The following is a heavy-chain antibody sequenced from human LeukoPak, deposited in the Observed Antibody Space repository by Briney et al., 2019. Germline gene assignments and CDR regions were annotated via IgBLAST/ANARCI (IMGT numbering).Heavy chain of an antibody. CDR3: ARDLVTAGPPSPFDD. CDR1: GFTFSSYW. Sequence: GGSLRLSCAASGFTFSSYWMSWVRQAPGKGLEWVANIKQDGSEKYYVDSVKGRFTISRDNAKNSLYLQMNSLRAEDTAVYYCARDLVTAGPPSPFDDWGQGTLVTVSS. J-gene: IGHJ4*02. V-gene: IGHV3-7*01. CDR2: IKQDGSEK. D-gene: IGHD2-21*02.